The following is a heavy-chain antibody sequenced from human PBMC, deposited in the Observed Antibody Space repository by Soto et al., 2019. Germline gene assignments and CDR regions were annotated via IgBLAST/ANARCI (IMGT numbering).Heavy chain of an antibody. V-gene: IGHV1-46*01. CDR3: ATCGGDCYSTWAFDI. J-gene: IGHJ3*02. Sequence: ASVKVSCKASGYTFTSYYMHWVRQAPGQGLEWMGIINPSGGSTSYAQKFQGRVTMTRDTSTSTVYMELSSLRSEDTAVYYCATCGGDCYSTWAFDIWGQGTMVTVSS. CDR1: GYTFTSYY. D-gene: IGHD2-21*02. CDR2: INPSGGST.